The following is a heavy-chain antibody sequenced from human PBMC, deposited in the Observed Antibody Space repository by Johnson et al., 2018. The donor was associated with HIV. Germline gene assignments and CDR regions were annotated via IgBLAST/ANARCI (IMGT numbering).Heavy chain of an antibody. CDR1: GFAFRTYW. CDR3: ARDRIQVWLYVGTFDF. CDR2: IYNDGSRT. D-gene: IGHD5-18*01. V-gene: IGHV3-74*03. J-gene: IGHJ3*01. Sequence: EKLVESGGGLIQPGGSLRLSCAASGFAFRTYWMVWVRQVPGKRPVWVARIYNDGSRTTYADSVRGRFTISRDNAKYTLYLQIDSLRVEDTAVYYCARDRIQVWLYVGTFDFWGQGTMVTVSS.